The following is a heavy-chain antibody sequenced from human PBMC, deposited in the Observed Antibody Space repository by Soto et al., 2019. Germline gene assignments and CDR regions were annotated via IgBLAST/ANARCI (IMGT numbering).Heavy chain of an antibody. D-gene: IGHD2-15*01. CDR2: MNPNSGNT. CDR1: GYTFTSYD. V-gene: IGHV1-8*01. Sequence: GASVKVSCKASGYTFTSYDINWVRQATGQGLEWMGWMNPNSGNTGYAQKFQGRVTMTRNTSISTAYMELSSLRSEDTAVYYCARANRYCSGGSCYLLRTVRVLHYWGQGTLVTVSS. CDR3: ARANRYCSGGSCYLLRTVRVLHY. J-gene: IGHJ4*02.